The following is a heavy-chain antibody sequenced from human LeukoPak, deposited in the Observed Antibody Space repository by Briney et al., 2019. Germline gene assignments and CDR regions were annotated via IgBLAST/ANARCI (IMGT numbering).Heavy chain of an antibody. V-gene: IGHV4-61*01. J-gene: IGHJ3*02. Sequence: PSETLSLTCTVSGGSVSSGSYYWSWIRQPPGKGLEWIGYIYYSGSTNYNPSLKSRVTISVDTSKNQFSLKLSSVTAADTAVYYCARRSSGYHLVRAFDIWGQGTMVTVSS. D-gene: IGHD3-22*01. CDR2: IYYSGST. CDR3: ARRSSGYHLVRAFDI. CDR1: GGSVSSGSYY.